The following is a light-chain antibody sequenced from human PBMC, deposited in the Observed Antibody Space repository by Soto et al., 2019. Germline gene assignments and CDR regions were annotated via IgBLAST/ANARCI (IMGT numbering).Light chain of an antibody. J-gene: IGLJ1*01. CDR1: RRNIGAYDY. V-gene: IGLV2-14*03. Sequence: QSVLSQAAALSGSPGQSITISCTGTRRNIGAYDYVSWFQQHPAKTPKLMISDVNKRPSAVSNGFSSSKSGNTAYLTISGLQGENEAEYFCFSLTSTSGHVLGTGTKVTVL. CDR2: DVN. CDR3: FSLTSTSGHV.